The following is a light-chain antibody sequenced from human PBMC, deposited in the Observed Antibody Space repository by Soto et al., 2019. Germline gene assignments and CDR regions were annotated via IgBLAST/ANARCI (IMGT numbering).Light chain of an antibody. Sequence: EIVLTQSPGTLSLSPGERATLSCRASQSVSNNYLAWYQQKPGQAPRLLIYDASNRATGIPARFSGFGSGTDFSLSISSLEPEDFATYYCQQRSTWPLTFGGGTKVDIK. V-gene: IGKV3-11*01. CDR3: QQRSTWPLT. CDR1: QSVSNNY. J-gene: IGKJ4*01. CDR2: DAS.